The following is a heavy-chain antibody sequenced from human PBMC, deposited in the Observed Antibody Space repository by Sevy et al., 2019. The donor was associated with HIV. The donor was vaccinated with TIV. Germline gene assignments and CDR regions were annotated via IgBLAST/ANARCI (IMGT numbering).Heavy chain of an antibody. D-gene: IGHD4-17*01. V-gene: IGHV5-51*01. CDR3: ARLSDYGGNSRDGPDYYYGMDV. CDR1: GYIFANYW. Sequence: GESLKISCKGSGYIFANYWIGWVRQMPGKGLEWMGILYPGDSDTRYSPSFQGQVTISADKSISTAYLQWRSLKASDTAMYYCARLSDYGGNSRDGPDYYYGMDVWGQGTTVTVSS. J-gene: IGHJ6*02. CDR2: LYPGDSDT.